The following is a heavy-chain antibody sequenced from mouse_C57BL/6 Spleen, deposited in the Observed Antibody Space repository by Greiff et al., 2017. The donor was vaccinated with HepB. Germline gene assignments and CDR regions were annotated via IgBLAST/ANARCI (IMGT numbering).Heavy chain of an antibody. CDR2: INPSSGYT. CDR1: GYTFTSYW. J-gene: IGHJ4*01. V-gene: IGHV1-7*01. D-gene: IGHD6-1*02. Sequence: QVHVKQSGAELAKPGASVKLSCKASGYTFTSYWMHWVKQRPGQGLEWIGYINPSSGYTKYNQKFKDKATLTADKSSSTAYMQLSSLTYEDSAVYYCARGRQVAGAMDYWGQGTSVTVSS. CDR3: ARGRQVAGAMDY.